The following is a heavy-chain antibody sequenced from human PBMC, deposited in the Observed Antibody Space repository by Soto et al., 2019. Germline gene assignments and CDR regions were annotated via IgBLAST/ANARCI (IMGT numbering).Heavy chain of an antibody. J-gene: IGHJ4*02. CDR2: IYYTGNL. V-gene: IGHV4-59*12. Sequence: SETLSLTCTVSGGSISGYHWSWLRQPPGKGLEWLGHIYYTGNLNYNPSLKGRVTMSVDTSKNQFSLSLSSVTAEDTAVYYCVSWVSAHFDYWGQGTLVTVSS. D-gene: IGHD2-8*01. CDR3: VSWVSAHFDY. CDR1: GGSISGYH.